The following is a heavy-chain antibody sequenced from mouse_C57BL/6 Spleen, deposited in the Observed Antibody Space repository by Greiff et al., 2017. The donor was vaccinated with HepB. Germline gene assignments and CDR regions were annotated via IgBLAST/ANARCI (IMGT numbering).Heavy chain of an antibody. CDR1: GYSITSGYY. J-gene: IGHJ1*03. V-gene: IGHV3-6*01. CDR2: ISYDGSN. CDR3: ARGPLYWYFDV. Sequence: EVKLQESGPGLVKPSQSLSLTCSVTGYSITSGYYWNWIRQFPGNKLEWMGYISYDGSNNYNPSLKNRISITRDTSKNQFFLKLNSVTTEDTATYYCARGPLYWYFDVWGTGTTVTVSS.